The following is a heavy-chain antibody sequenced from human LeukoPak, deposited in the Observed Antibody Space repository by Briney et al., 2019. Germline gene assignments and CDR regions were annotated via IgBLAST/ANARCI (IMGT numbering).Heavy chain of an antibody. J-gene: IGHJ4*02. CDR2: INPNSGGT. D-gene: IGHD3-10*01. Sequence: ASVKVSCKVSGYTLTELSMHWVRQAPGQGLEWMGWINPNSGGTNYAQKFQGRVTMTRDTSISTAYMELSSLRSEDMAVYYCARGDSSGSYYYWGQGTLVTVSS. CDR1: GYTLTELS. CDR3: ARGDSSGSYYY. V-gene: IGHV1-2*02.